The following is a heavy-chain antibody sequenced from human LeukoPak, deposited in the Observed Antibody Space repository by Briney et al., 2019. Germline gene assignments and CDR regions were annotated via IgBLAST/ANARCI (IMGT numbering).Heavy chain of an antibody. V-gene: IGHV3-53*01. D-gene: IGHD2-8*02. CDR2: IYSGGPT. CDR3: ARGWVVATGGFDM. J-gene: IGHJ3*02. CDR1: GFTVSLYY. Sequence: GGSLRLSCAASGFTVSLYYMAWVRQAPGKGLEWVSVIYSGGPTYYADSVKGRFTISRDNSKNTVYLQMNSPRGEDTAVYFCARGWVVATGGFDMWGQGTMVTVSS.